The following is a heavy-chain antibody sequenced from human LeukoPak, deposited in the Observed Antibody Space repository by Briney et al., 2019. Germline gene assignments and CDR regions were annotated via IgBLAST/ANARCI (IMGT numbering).Heavy chain of an antibody. CDR3: VKDRWVDH. V-gene: IGHV3-64D*06. CDR2: LSSEGKTT. Sequence: PGGSLRLSCSASGFIFSPYAMHWVRQAPGKGLEYVSSLSSEGKTTYYADSVKGRFTISRDNSKNTLYLQMSSLRPEDTAVYYCVKDRWVDHWGQGTLVTVSS. J-gene: IGHJ4*02. D-gene: IGHD6-13*01. CDR1: GFIFSPYA.